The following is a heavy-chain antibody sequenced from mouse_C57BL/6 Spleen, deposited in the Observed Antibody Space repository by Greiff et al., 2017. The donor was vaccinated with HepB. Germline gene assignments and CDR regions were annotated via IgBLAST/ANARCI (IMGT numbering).Heavy chain of an antibody. V-gene: IGHV2-2*01. Sequence: QVQLKESGPGLVQPSQSLSITCTVSGFSLTSYGVHWVRQSPGKGLEWLGVIWSGGSTDYNAAFISRLSISKDNSKIQVFFKMNSLQADDTAIYYCARDDYDDASFAYWGQGTLVTVSA. CDR2: IWSGGST. CDR3: ARDDYDDASFAY. D-gene: IGHD2-4*01. CDR1: GFSLTSYG. J-gene: IGHJ3*01.